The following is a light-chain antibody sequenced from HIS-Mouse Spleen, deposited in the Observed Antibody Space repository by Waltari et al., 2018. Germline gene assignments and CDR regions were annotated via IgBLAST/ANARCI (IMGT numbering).Light chain of an antibody. CDR2: EDS. V-gene: IGLV3-10*01. J-gene: IGLJ2*01. Sequence: SYELTQPPSVSVSPGQTARITCSGDALPKKYAYWYQQKSGQAPVLVIYEDSKRPTGSPWGVAGSSSGTRATVTISGAQVEDEADYYCYSTDSSGNHRVFGGGTKLTVL. CDR3: YSTDSSGNHRV. CDR1: ALPKKY.